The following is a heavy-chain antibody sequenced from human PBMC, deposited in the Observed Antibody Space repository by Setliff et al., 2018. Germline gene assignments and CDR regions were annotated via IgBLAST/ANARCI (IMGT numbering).Heavy chain of an antibody. V-gene: IGHV1-18*01. J-gene: IGHJ4*02. CDR2: ISVYNGDT. Sequence: GASVKVSCKVPIDSDISYGISWLRQAPGQGPEWMGWISVYNGDTSYAQKFQGRVTITMDTSTNTAHMELRSLRSDDTAIYYCATRTPVTFSGGVTTVWGQGSLVTVSS. CDR1: IDSDISYG. CDR3: ATRTPVTFSGGVTTV. D-gene: IGHD3-3*01.